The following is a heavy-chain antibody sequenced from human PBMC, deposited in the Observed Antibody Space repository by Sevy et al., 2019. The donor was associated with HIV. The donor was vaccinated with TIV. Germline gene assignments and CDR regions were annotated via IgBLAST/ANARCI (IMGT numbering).Heavy chain of an antibody. V-gene: IGHV6-1*01. J-gene: IGHJ6*02. CDR3: ARGDELNSYYYGVDV. CDR2: TYYRSKWYS. CDR1: GDSVSSSSAA. D-gene: IGHD1-7*01. Sequence: SQTLSLTCAISGDSVSSSSAAWNWFRQSPSRGLDWLGRTYYRSKWYSDYEVSVKGRVTINPDTSKNQFSLHLESVTPEDTAVDFCARGDELNSYYYGVDVWGQGTTVTVSS.